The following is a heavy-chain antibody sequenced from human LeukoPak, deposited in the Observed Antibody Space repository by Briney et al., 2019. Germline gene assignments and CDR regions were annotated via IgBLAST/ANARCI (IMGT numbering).Heavy chain of an antibody. CDR2: ISGSGDNT. V-gene: IGHV3-23*01. J-gene: IGHJ4*02. D-gene: IGHD6-6*01. CDR1: RFTFSNYW. Sequence: PGGPLRLSCGASRFTFSNYWMSWVRQVPGKGLEWVSVISGSGDNTYYADSVKGRFTISRDNSKNMLYLQMNSLRAEDTAVYYCAKWKYSNSGIDDYWGQGTLVTVSS. CDR3: AKWKYSNSGIDDY.